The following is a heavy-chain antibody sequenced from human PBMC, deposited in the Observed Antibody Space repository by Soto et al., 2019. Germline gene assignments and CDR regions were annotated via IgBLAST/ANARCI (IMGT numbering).Heavy chain of an antibody. V-gene: IGHV3-21*01. Sequence: VQLVESGGGLVKPGGSLRLSCAASGFTLSGYNMNWVRQAPGKGLEWVSSISSSSNHIYYADSVKGRFTISRDNANNSLYLQMNSLRAEDTAVYYCAKDRGRGSPVSGGRDVWGQGTTVTVSS. CDR3: AKDRGRGSPVSGGRDV. D-gene: IGHD3-10*01. CDR1: GFTLSGYN. CDR2: ISSSSNHI. J-gene: IGHJ6*02.